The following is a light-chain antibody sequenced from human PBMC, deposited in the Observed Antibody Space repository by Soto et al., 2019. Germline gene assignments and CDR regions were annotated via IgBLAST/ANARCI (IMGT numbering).Light chain of an antibody. Sequence: DIQLTQSPSSLSASVGDRVTITCRASQSIRSYLNWYQQTPGKDPKLLIYAASSLQTGVSSRFSGSGSGTDFTLTISNLEPEDFATYYCQQTSSSPTFGGGTKVEIK. CDR2: AAS. CDR3: QQTSSSPT. V-gene: IGKV1-39*01. J-gene: IGKJ4*01. CDR1: QSIRSY.